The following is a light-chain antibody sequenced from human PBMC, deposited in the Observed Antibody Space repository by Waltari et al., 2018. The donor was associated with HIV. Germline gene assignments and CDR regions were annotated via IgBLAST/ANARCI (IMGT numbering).Light chain of an antibody. J-gene: IGKJ2*01. CDR2: DAS. CDR1: QRIANY. V-gene: IGKV1-16*01. Sequence: DIQITQSPPSLSAVIGERVTITCRASQRIANYVAWFQQKPGEAPKSLIYDASYLQNGVPSRFSGSGFGTDFSLTITSLQPEDFATYYCQQYNIYPLTFGQGTKLEI. CDR3: QQYNIYPLT.